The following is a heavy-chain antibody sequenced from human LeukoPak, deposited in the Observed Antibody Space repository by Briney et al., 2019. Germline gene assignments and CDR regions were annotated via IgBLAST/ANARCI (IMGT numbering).Heavy chain of an antibody. CDR1: GFTFSSYW. D-gene: IGHD3-22*01. CDR3: ARELQYYYDSSGAEYFQH. Sequence: GGSLRLSCAASGFTFSSYWMSWVRQAPGKGLEWVANIKQDGSEKYYVDSVKGRFTISRDNAKNSLYLQMNSLRAEDTAVYYCARELQYYYDSSGAEYFQHWGQGTLVTVSS. V-gene: IGHV3-7*01. J-gene: IGHJ1*01. CDR2: IKQDGSEK.